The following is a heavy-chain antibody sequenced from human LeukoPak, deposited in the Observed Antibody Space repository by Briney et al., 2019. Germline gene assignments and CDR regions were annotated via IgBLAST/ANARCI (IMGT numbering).Heavy chain of an antibody. CDR2: INPNSGGT. CDR3: ARVMGITGTLNDY. V-gene: IGHV1-2*06. D-gene: IGHD1-20*01. J-gene: IGHJ4*02. CDR1: GYTFTGYY. Sequence: GASVKVSCKASGYTFTGYYMHWVRQAPGQGLEWMGRINPNSGGTNYAQKFQGRVTMTRDTSTSTAYMELSRLRSDDTAVYYCARVMGITGTLNDYWGQGTLVTVSS.